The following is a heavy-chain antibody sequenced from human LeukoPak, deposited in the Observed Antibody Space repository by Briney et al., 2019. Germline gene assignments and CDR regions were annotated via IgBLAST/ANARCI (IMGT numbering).Heavy chain of an antibody. D-gene: IGHD1-26*01. Sequence: GGSLRLSCAASGFTFSSHGMNWVRQAPGKGLEWVSGISPNGVITYYADSVKGRFTISRDNSNGTVYLQMNSLRPEDTAVYYCAKDDARLLYGNWGRGTLVTVSS. CDR2: ISPNGVIT. V-gene: IGHV3-23*01. J-gene: IGHJ4*02. CDR3: AKDDARLLYGN. CDR1: GFTFSSHG.